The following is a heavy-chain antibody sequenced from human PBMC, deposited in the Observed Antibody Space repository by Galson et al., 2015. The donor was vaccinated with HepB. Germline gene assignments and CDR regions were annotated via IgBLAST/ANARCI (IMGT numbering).Heavy chain of an antibody. CDR1: GFTFSSYW. V-gene: IGHV3-7*01. D-gene: IGHD3-9*01. Sequence: SLRLSCAASGFTFSSYWMSWVRQAPGKGLEWVANIKQDGSEKYYVDSVKGRFTISRDNAKNSLYLQMNSLRAEDTAVYYCARDLPYYDILTGYFSYYMDVWGKGTTVTVSS. CDR2: IKQDGSEK. CDR3: ARDLPYYDILTGYFSYYMDV. J-gene: IGHJ6*03.